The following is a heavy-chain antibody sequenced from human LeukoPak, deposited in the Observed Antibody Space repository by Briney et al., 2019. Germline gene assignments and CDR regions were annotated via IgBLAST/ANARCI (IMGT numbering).Heavy chain of an antibody. V-gene: IGHV4-34*01. CDR2: INHSGST. Sequence: PSETLSLTCAVYGGSFSGYYWSWIRQPPGKGLEWIGEINHSGSTNYNPSLKSRVTISVDTSKNQFSLKLSSVTAADTAVYYCARDQVVGATAFDYWGQGTLVTVSS. CDR1: GGSFSGYY. CDR3: ARDQVVGATAFDY. D-gene: IGHD1-26*01. J-gene: IGHJ4*02.